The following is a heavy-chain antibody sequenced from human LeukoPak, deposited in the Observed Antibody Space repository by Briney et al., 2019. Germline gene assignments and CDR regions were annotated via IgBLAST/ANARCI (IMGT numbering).Heavy chain of an antibody. CDR3: ASGYQYIFDY. CDR2: IYYSGST. V-gene: IGHV4-39*07. D-gene: IGHD3-22*01. J-gene: IGHJ4*02. CDR1: GGSISSSSYY. Sequence: SETLSLTCTVSGGSISSSSYYWGWIRQPPGKGLEWIGSIYYSGSTYYNPSLKSRVTISVDTSKNQFSLKLSSVTAADTAVYYCASGYQYIFDYWGQGTLVTVSS.